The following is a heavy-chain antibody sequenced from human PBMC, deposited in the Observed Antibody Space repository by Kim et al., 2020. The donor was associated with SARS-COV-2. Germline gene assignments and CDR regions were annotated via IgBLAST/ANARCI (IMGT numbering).Heavy chain of an antibody. CDR2: IYSGGNT. D-gene: IGHD5-12*01. V-gene: IGHV3-53*01. CDR1: GFTVSSNY. CDR3: ARDLRMATNYYYYYGMDV. J-gene: IGHJ6*02. Sequence: GGSLRLSCAASGFTVSSNYMSWVRQAPGKGLQWVSVIYSGGNTYYADSVKGRFTISRDNSKNTLYLQMNSLRAEDTAVYYCARDLRMATNYYYYYGMDVWGQGTTVTVSS.